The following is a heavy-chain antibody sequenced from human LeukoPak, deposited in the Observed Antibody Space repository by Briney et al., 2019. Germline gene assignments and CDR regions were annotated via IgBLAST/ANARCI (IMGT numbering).Heavy chain of an antibody. V-gene: IGHV3-23*01. CDR2: ITSGGAP. CDR3: ARDPYCDYIGAFEF. CDR1: GFTFSNYA. J-gene: IGHJ3*01. D-gene: IGHD4-17*01. Sequence: GGSLRLSCVASGFTFSNYAVMWVRHAPGQGLEWVSAITSGGAPRYADSVKGRFTICRHNSKNTLYLQMNSLRAEDTAQYFCARDPYCDYIGAFEFWGRGTVVTVSS.